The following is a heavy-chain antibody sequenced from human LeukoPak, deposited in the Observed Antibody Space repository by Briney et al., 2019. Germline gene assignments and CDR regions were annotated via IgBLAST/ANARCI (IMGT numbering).Heavy chain of an antibody. CDR2: IYYSGTT. J-gene: IGHJ4*02. CDR3: ARSRIAAPFDY. CDR1: GGSIGTDY. D-gene: IGHD6-6*01. V-gene: IGHV4-59*12. Sequence: PSETLSLTCTVSGGSIGTDYWSWIRQPPGKGLECIGYIYYSGTTDYNPSLKSRVTISVDTSKNQFSLKLSSVTAADTAVYYCARSRIAAPFDYWGQGTLVTVSS.